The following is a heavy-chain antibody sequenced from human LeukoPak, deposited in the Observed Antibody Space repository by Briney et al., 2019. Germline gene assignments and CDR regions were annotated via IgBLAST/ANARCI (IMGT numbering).Heavy chain of an antibody. Sequence: SETLSLTCTVSGGSISSYYWSWIRQPPGKGLEWIGYIYYSGSTNYNPSLKSRVTISIDTSKNQFSLKLSSVTAADTAVYYCARLSAVVTTYNWFDPWGQGTLVTVSS. CDR3: ARLSAVVTTYNWFDP. J-gene: IGHJ5*02. CDR2: IYYSGST. V-gene: IGHV4-59*08. CDR1: GGSISSYY. D-gene: IGHD2-21*02.